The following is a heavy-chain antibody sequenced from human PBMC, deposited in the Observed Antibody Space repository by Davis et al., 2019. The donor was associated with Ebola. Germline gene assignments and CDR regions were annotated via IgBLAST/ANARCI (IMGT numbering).Heavy chain of an antibody. V-gene: IGHV1-18*01. D-gene: IGHD3-10*01. CDR1: GYTFTSYG. CDR2: ISAYNGNT. CDR3: ARYGSGSYYNAFDI. J-gene: IGHJ3*02. Sequence: AASVKVSCKASGYTFTSYGISWVRQAPGQGLEWMGWISAYNGNTNYAQKLQGRVTMTTDTSTSTAYMELRSPRSDDTAVYYCARYGSGSYYNAFDIWGQGTMVTVSS.